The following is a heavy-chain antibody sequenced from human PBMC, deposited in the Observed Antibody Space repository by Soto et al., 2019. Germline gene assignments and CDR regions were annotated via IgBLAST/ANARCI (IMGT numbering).Heavy chain of an antibody. CDR3: VCFECGRTAVATAMEANGY. D-gene: IGHD2-21*02. CDR1: GFTFSSYW. CDR2: VNSDGSST. Sequence: VQLVASGGVLVQPGGSLRLSCAASGFTFSSYWMHWVRQGPGKGLVWVSRVNSDGSSTSYADSVRGRFTISRDNAKNTLYLQMSSLRVEDTALYYCVCFECGRTAVATAMEANGYWGQGTLVTVSS. V-gene: IGHV3-74*01. J-gene: IGHJ4*02.